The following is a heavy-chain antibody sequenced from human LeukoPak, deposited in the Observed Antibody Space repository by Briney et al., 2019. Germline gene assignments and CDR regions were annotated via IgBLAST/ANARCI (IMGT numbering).Heavy chain of an antibody. CDR1: GYSFTSYW. CDR3: ARLGSAGSSGEPRY. J-gene: IGHJ4*02. D-gene: IGHD6-6*01. CDR2: FYPGDSDA. Sequence: GESLKISCKGSGYSFTSYWIAWVRQMPGKGLEWMGMFYPGDSDARYSPSFQGQVTFSADKSISTAHLQWSGLKASDTAMYYCARLGSAGSSGEPRYWGQGTLVTASS. V-gene: IGHV5-51*01.